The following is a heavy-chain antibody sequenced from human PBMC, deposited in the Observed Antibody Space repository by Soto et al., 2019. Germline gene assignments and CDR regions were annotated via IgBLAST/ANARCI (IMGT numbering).Heavy chain of an antibody. CDR1: GGTFGSYS. J-gene: IGHJ4*02. V-gene: IGHV1-69*13. Sequence: SVEVSCKASGGTFGSYSISWVLQAPGQGLEWMGGIIPIFGTANYAQKFQGRVTITADESTSTAYMELSSLRSEDTAVYYCASSYYDSSGYYQRQYYFDYWGQGTLVTVSS. D-gene: IGHD3-22*01. CDR2: IIPIFGTA. CDR3: ASSYYDSSGYYQRQYYFDY.